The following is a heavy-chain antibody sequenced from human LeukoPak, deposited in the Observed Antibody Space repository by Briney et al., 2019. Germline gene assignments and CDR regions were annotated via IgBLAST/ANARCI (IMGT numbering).Heavy chain of an antibody. Sequence: ASVKVSCKASGYTFTSYYMHWVRQAPGQGLEWMGIINPSGGSTSYAQKFQGRVTMTRDTSTSTVYMELSSLRSDDTAVYYCARDLEIFGVVTYYFDYWGQGTLVTVSS. CDR1: GYTFTSYY. V-gene: IGHV1-46*01. CDR3: ARDLEIFGVVTYYFDY. J-gene: IGHJ4*02. CDR2: INPSGGST. D-gene: IGHD3-3*01.